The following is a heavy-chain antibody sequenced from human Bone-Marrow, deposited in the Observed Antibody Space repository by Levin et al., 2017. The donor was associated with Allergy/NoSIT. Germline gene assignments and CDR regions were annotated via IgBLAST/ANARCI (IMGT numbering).Heavy chain of an antibody. V-gene: IGHV3-11*06. D-gene: IGHD6-19*01. Sequence: PGGSLRLSCAASGFTFSDYYMSWIRQAPGKGLEWVSYISSSSSYTNYADSVKGRFTISRDNAKNSLYLQMNSLRAEDTAVYYCARLPGYSSGNYYYYYMDVWGKGTTVTVSS. J-gene: IGHJ6*03. CDR1: GFTFSDYY. CDR2: ISSSSSYT. CDR3: ARLPGYSSGNYYYYYMDV.